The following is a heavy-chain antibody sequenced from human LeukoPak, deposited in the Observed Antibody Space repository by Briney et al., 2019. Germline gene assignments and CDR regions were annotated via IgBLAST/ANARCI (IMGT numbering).Heavy chain of an antibody. J-gene: IGHJ4*02. CDR2: INHSGST. CDR3: ARGEYSSGWYSY. CDR1: GGSFSGYY. D-gene: IGHD6-19*01. Sequence: SETLSLTCAVYGGSFSGYYWSWIRQPTGKGLEWIGEINHSGSTNYNPSLKSRVTISVDTSKNQFSLKLSSVTAADTAVYYCARGEYSSGWYSYWGQGTLVTVSS. V-gene: IGHV4-34*01.